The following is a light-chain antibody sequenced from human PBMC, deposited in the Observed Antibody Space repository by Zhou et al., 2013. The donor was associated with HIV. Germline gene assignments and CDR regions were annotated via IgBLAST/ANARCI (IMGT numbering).Light chain of an antibody. CDR1: QSLLHSDGNTY. CDR3: MQGTHWPPWT. CDR2: KVS. Sequence: DVVMTQSPLSLPVTLGQPASISCRSSQSLLHSDGNTYLNWFQQRPGQSPRRLIYKVSNRDSGVPDRFSGSGSVTDFTLKISRVEAEDVGVYYCMQGTHWPPWTFGQGTKVEL. J-gene: IGKJ1*01. V-gene: IGKV2-30*02.